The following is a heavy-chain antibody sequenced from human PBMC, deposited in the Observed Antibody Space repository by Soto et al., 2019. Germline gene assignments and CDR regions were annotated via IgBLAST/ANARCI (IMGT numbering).Heavy chain of an antibody. J-gene: IGHJ6*02. V-gene: IGHV1-2*04. CDR1: GYTFTGYY. Sequence: GASVKVSCKASGYTFTGYYMHWVRQAPGQGLEWMGWINPNSGGTNYAQKFQGWVTMTRDTSISTAYMELSRLRSDDTAVYYCARVSITGTQKVGMDVWGQGTTVTVSS. CDR3: ARVSITGTQKVGMDV. CDR2: INPNSGGT. D-gene: IGHD1-20*01.